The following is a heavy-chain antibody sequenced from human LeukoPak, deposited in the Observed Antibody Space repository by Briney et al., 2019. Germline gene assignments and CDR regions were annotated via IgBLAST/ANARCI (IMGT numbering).Heavy chain of an antibody. J-gene: IGHJ4*02. Sequence: SETLSLTCAVYGGSFSGYYWSWIRQPPGKGLEWIGEINHSGSTNYNPSLKSRVTLSVDTSKNQFSLKLSSVTAADTTMYYCARGRVYYYGSGRRDFDYWGQGTLVTVSS. CDR3: ARGRVYYYGSGRRDFDY. CDR2: INHSGST. D-gene: IGHD3-10*01. V-gene: IGHV4-34*01. CDR1: GGSFSGYY.